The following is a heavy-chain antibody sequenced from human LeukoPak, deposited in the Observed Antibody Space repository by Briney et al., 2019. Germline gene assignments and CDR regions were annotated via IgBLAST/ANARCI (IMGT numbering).Heavy chain of an antibody. D-gene: IGHD7-27*01. CDR1: GFTFSSYG. CDR3: AKGDWGDY. J-gene: IGHJ4*02. CDR2: ISDSGDST. Sequence: PGGSLRLSCAASGFTFSSYGMHWVRQAPGNGLEWVSGISDSGDSTYYADSVKGRFTISKDNSNNTLYLQMNSLRADDTAVYYCAKGDWGDYWGQGTLVTVSS. V-gene: IGHV3-23*01.